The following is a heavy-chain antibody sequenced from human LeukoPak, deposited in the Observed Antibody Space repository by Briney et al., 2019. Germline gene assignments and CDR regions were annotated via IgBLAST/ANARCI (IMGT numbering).Heavy chain of an antibody. CDR1: GGSISRYY. Sequence: PSETLSLTCSVSGGSISRYYWSWIRQSPGKGLEWIGYIYSSGSTDYNPALKSRATISLDTSKNQFSLRLSSVTAADTAIYYCARGDLHGGNPFDCFDIWGQGTMLTVSS. D-gene: IGHD4-23*01. V-gene: IGHV4-59*08. CDR3: ARGDLHGGNPFDCFDI. J-gene: IGHJ3*02. CDR2: IYSSGST.